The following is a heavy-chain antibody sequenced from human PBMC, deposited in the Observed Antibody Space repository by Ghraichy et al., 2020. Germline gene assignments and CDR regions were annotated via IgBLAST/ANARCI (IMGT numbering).Heavy chain of an antibody. D-gene: IGHD2-2*01. CDR2: IYYSGNT. CDR1: GGSISSYY. Sequence: SETLSLTCTVSGGSISSYYWSWIRQPPGKGLEWIGDIYYSGNTNYNPSLKSRVTISVDTSKNQFSLKLSSVTAADTAMYYCARHRSSSRGWFDPCGQGTLVTVSS. CDR3: ARHRSSSRGWFDP. J-gene: IGHJ5*02. V-gene: IGHV4-59*08.